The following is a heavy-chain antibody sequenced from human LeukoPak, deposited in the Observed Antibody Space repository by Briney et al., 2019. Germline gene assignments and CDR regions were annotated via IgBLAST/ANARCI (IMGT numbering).Heavy chain of an antibody. Sequence: SETLSLTCAVYGGSFSGYYWSWIRQPPGKGLEWIGEINHSGSTNYNPSLKSRVTISVDTSKNQFSLKLSSVTAADTAVYYCARGGRGNWFDPWGQGTLVTVSS. J-gene: IGHJ5*02. V-gene: IGHV4-34*01. CDR1: GGSFSGYY. CDR2: INHSGST. D-gene: IGHD3-10*01. CDR3: ARGGRGNWFDP.